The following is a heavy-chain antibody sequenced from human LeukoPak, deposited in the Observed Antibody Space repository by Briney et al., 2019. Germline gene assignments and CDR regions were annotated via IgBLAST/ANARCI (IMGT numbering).Heavy chain of an antibody. CDR3: ARGVYGSGSYDAYYMDV. CDR2: MNPNSGNT. J-gene: IGHJ6*03. Sequence: ASVKVSCKASGYTFTSYDINWVRQATGQGLEWMGWMNPNSGNTGYAQKFQGRVTMTRNTSISTAYMELSSLRSEDTAVYYCARGVYGSGSYDAYYMDVWGKGTTVTISS. V-gene: IGHV1-8*01. CDR1: GYTFTSYD. D-gene: IGHD3-10*01.